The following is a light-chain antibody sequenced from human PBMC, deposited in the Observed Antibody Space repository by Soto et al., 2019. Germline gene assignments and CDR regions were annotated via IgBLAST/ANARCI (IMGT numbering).Light chain of an antibody. CDR3: SSYTTSRAWV. CDR2: EVN. J-gene: IGLJ3*02. V-gene: IGLV2-14*01. CDR1: SSDVGHYNY. Sequence: QSALTQPASVSGSPGQSITISCTGTSSDVGHYNYVSWYQHHPGKAPKLMIYEVNNRPSGVSNRFSGSKSGNTASLTISGLQAEDEADYYCSSYTTSRAWVFGGGTKVTVL.